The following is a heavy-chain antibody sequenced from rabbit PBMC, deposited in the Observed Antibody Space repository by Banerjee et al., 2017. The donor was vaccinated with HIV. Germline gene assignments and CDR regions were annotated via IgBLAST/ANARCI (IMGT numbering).Heavy chain of an antibody. CDR1: GFSFSGSYY. V-gene: IGHV1S45*01. Sequence: QEQLVESGGGLVQPGASLTLTCTASGFSFSGSYYMCWVRPAPGKGPEWIACIDAGSTGNTYYVNWAKGRFTISRTSSTTVTLQMPSLTAADTATYFCARVGYTYGDGGDGYSKWGLWGQGTLVPVS. CDR2: IDAGSTGNT. CDR3: ARVGYTYGDGGDGYSKWGL. J-gene: IGHJ4*01. D-gene: IGHD6-1*01.